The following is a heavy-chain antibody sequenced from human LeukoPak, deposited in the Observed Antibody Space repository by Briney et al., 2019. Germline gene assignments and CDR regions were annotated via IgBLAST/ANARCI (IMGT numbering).Heavy chain of an antibody. CDR3: ARGVGYVDY. V-gene: IGHV4-59*12. CDR2: IYYSGST. D-gene: IGHD6-13*01. CDR1: GGSFSGYY. J-gene: IGHJ4*02. Sequence: SETLSLTCAVYGGSFSGYYWSWIRQPPGKGLEWIGYIYYSGSTYYNPSLKSRVTISVDTSKNQFSLKLSSVTAADTAVYYCARGVGYVDYWGQGTLVTVSS.